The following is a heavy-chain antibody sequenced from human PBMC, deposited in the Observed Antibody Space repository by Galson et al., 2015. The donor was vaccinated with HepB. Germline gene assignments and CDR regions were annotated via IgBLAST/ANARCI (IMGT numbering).Heavy chain of an antibody. V-gene: IGHV6-1*01. Sequence: CAISGDSVSSNSAAWNWIRQSPSRGLEWLGRTYYRSKWYNDYAVSVKSRITINPDTSKNQFSLQLNSVTPEDTAVYYCARFVFQAPVRGVILDVDAIDIWGQGTMVTVSS. CDR3: ARFVFQAPVRGVILDVDAIDI. D-gene: IGHD3-10*02. CDR1: GDSVSSNSAA. CDR2: TYYRSKWYN. J-gene: IGHJ3*02.